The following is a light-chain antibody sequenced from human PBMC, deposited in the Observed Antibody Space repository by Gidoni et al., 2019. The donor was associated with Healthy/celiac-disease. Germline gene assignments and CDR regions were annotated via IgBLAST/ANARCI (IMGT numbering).Light chain of an antibody. CDR3: QQYKNWPPYT. Sequence: EIVMTQSPATLSESPGERATLTCRASQSVSSNLAWYQQKPGQAPRLLSYGASTRATGIPARFSGSGSGTEFTLTISSLQSEDFAVDYCQQYKNWPPYTFGQGTKLEIK. J-gene: IGKJ2*01. CDR1: QSVSSN. CDR2: GAS. V-gene: IGKV3-15*01.